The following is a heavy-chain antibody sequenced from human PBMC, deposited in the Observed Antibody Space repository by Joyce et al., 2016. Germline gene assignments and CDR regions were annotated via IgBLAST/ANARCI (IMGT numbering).Heavy chain of an antibody. V-gene: IGHV1-46*01. CDR3: ARYTAMATGYDYYGMDV. Sequence: QVQLVQSVAEVKKPGASVKVSCKASGYPFTNYYMHWVRQAPGQGLEWRGIINPSGGSTNSAQKFQGRVTMTRDTSTSTVYMELSSLRSEETAVYYCARYTAMATGYDYYGMDVWGQGTTVTVSS. D-gene: IGHD5-18*01. J-gene: IGHJ6*02. CDR1: GYPFTNYY. CDR2: INPSGGST.